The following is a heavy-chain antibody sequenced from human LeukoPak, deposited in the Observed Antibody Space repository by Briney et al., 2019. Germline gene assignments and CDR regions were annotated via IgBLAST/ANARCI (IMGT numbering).Heavy chain of an antibody. D-gene: IGHD3-22*01. CDR2: IYPGDSDT. CDR1: GYSFTSYW. CDR3: ARRPYYYDSSGYYYED. Sequence: GESLKISCKGSGYSFTSYWIGWVRQMPGKGLEWMGIIYPGDSDTRYSPSFQGQVTNSADKSISTAYLQWSSLKASDTAMYYCARRPYYYDSSGYYYEDWGQGTLVTVSS. J-gene: IGHJ4*02. V-gene: IGHV5-51*01.